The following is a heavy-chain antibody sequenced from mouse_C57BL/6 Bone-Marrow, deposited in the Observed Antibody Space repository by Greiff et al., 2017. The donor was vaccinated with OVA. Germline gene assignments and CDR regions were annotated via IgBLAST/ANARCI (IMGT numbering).Heavy chain of an antibody. V-gene: IGHV5-17*01. CDR3: ARPGFYYYGSRDHWYFDV. D-gene: IGHD1-1*01. Sequence: EVKLVESGGGLVKPGGSLKLSCAASGFTFSDYGMHWVRQAPEKGLEWVAYISSGSSTIYYADTVKGRFTISRDNAKNTLFLQMTSLRSEDTAMYYCARPGFYYYGSRDHWYFDVWGTGTTVTVSS. CDR2: ISSGSSTI. CDR1: GFTFSDYG. J-gene: IGHJ1*03.